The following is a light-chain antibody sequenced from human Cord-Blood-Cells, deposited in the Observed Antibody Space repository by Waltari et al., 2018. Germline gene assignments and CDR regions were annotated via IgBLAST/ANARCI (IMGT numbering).Light chain of an antibody. V-gene: IGLV6-57*01. CDR3: QSYDSSNYV. Sequence: NFLLTPPHSVSASPGKTVTISCTRSSGSISQNYVPWYQQRPGSSPTTVIYEDNQRPSGVPDRFSGSIDSSSNSASLTISGLKTEDEADYYCQSYDSSNYVFGTGTKVTVL. CDR2: EDN. J-gene: IGLJ1*01. CDR1: SGSISQNY.